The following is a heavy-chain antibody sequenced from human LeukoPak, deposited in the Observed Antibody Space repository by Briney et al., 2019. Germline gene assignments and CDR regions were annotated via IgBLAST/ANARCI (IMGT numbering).Heavy chain of an antibody. V-gene: IGHV4-39*01. Sequence: PSETLSLTXTVSGGSISTSYFWGWIRQPPGKGLEWIGSIYYSGTTYYNPSLKSRVTISVDTSKNQFSLKLSSVTAADTAVYYCARHSDGYPNYYYYYYVDVWGKGTTVTVSS. J-gene: IGHJ6*03. CDR2: IYYSGTT. CDR1: GGSISTSYF. CDR3: ARHSDGYPNYYYYYYVDV. D-gene: IGHD5-18*01.